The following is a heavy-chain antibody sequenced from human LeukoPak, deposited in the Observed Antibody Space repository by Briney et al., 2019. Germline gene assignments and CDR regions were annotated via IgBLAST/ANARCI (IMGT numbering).Heavy chain of an antibody. J-gene: IGHJ3*02. CDR2: IYTGGNT. D-gene: IGHD2-15*01. V-gene: IGHV3-53*01. CDR3: AKVGSGSSQRYPFDI. CDR1: GFTVSSTY. Sequence: PGGSLRLSCAASGFTVSSTYVSSVRQAPGEGLEWVSVIYTGGNTYYADSVKGRFTISRDNSKNTLYLQMNSLRAEDTALYYCAKVGSGSSQRYPFDIWGQGTMVTVSP.